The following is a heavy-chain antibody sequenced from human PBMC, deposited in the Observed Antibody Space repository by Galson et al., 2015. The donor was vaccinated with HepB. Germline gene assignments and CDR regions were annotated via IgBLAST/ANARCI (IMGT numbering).Heavy chain of an antibody. CDR3: ARAHYDLLTGYWGCFAD. Sequence: QSGAEVKKPGESLKISCKSSGHSFTSYWIAWVRQMPGKGLEWMGIIYPGDSDTRYSPSFQGQVTISVDKSISTAYLQWSSLKASATAMFYCARAHYDLLTGYWGCFADWGQGTLVTLSS. V-gene: IGHV5-51*01. CDR1: GHSFTSYW. J-gene: IGHJ4*02. D-gene: IGHD3-9*01. CDR2: IYPGDSDT.